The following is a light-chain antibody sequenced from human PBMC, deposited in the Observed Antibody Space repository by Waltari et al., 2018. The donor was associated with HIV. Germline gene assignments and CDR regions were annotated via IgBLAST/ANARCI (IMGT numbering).Light chain of an antibody. CDR1: DSIIGSYEL. CDR3: LSHTGDEIGV. V-gene: IGLV2-23*02. CDR2: HVS. Sequence: QPALTQPASVSASPGQSITITCTEIDSIIGSYELVSWYQQYPYQRPTLLICHVSKRPSAVSHRFPGSKSGTTASLTIAGLQAEDEAHYYCLSHTGDEIGVFGGGPQVTVL. J-gene: IGLJ3*02.